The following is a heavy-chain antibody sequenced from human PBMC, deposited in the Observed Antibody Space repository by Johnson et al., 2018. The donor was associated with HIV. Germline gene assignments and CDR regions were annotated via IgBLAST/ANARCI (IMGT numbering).Heavy chain of an antibody. CDR1: GFTFSSHA. J-gene: IGHJ3*02. Sequence: QVQLVEFGGGVVQPGRSLRLSCAASGFTFSSHAMHWVRQAPGKGLEWVTFISNDGSNKYYADSVRGRFTISRDNSKNTLYLQMNSLRAEDTAVYYCAREGEGYSSSWYDAFDIWCQGTMVTVSS. CDR2: ISNDGSNK. CDR3: AREGEGYSSSWYDAFDI. D-gene: IGHD6-13*01. V-gene: IGHV3-30*04.